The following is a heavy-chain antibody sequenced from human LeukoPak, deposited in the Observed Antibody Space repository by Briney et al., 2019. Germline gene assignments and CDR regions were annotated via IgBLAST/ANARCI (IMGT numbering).Heavy chain of an antibody. J-gene: IGHJ4*02. CDR1: GGSISSYY. V-gene: IGHV4-59*01. D-gene: IGHD3-10*01. CDR2: IYYSGST. CDR3: ARVSYGSGSYY. Sequence: SETLSLTCTVSGGSISSYYWSWIRQPPGKGMERIGYIYYSGSTNYNPSLKSRVTISVDTSKNQFSLKLSSVTAADTAVYYCARVSYGSGSYYWGQGTLVTVSS.